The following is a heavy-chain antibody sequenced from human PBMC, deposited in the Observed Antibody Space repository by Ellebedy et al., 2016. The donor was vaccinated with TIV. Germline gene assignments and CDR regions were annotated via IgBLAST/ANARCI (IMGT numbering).Heavy chain of an antibody. D-gene: IGHD1-26*01. CDR3: AKDIKAVGATSAFDI. CDR1: GFTFDDYA. CDR2: ISWNSGSI. Sequence: SLKISXAASGFTFDDYAMHWVRQAPGKGLEWVSGISWNSGSIGYADSVKGRFTISRDNAKNSLYLQMNSLRAEDTALYYCAKDIKAVGATSAFDIWGQGTMVTVSS. V-gene: IGHV3-9*01. J-gene: IGHJ3*02.